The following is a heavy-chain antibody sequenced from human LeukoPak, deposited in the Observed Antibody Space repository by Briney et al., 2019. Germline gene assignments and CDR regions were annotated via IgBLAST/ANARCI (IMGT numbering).Heavy chain of an antibody. CDR3: ARDLGIASFDY. V-gene: IGHV1-69*06. Sequence: GASVKVSCKASGYTFTGYYMHWVRQAPGQGLEWMGGIIPIFGTANYAQKFQGRVTITADKSASTAYMELSSLRSEDTAVYYCARDLGIASFDYWGQGTLVTVSS. J-gene: IGHJ4*02. CDR2: IIPIFGTA. D-gene: IGHD6-13*01. CDR1: GYTFTGYY.